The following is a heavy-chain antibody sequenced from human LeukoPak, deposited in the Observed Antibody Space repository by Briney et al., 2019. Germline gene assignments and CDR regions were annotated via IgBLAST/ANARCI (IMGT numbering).Heavy chain of an antibody. CDR3: ARAPLRIDAFDI. CDR2: ISYDGSNK. Sequence: GGSLRLSCAASGFTFSSYAMHWVRQAPGKGLEWVAVISYDGSNKYYADSVKGRFTISRDNSKNTLYLQMNSLRAEDTAVYYCARAPLRIDAFDIWGQGTMVTVSS. CDR1: GFTFSSYA. J-gene: IGHJ3*02. D-gene: IGHD2-15*01. V-gene: IGHV3-30*04.